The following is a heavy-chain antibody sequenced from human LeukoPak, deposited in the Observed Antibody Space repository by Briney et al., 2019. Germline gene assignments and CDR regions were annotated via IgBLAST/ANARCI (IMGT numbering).Heavy chain of an antibody. CDR3: ASLTRVHDSQAPGVDWYFDL. J-gene: IGHJ2*01. D-gene: IGHD3-22*01. CDR1: GGSISSGGNY. V-gene: IGHV4-31*03. CDR2: IYYSGST. Sequence: PSETLSLTCTVSGGSISSGGNYWSWIRQHPGMALEWIGHIYYSGSTYYNPSLKSRVTISVDTSKSQFSLKLSSVTAADTAVYYCASLTRVHDSQAPGVDWYFDLWGRGTLVTVSS.